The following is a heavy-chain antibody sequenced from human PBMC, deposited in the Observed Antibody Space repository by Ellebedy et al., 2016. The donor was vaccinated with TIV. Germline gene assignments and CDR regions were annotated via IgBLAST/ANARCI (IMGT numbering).Heavy chain of an antibody. D-gene: IGHD5-24*01. CDR3: ARGQGRWLQWFDP. CDR2: IIPVLDTP. V-gene: IGHV1-69*13. CDR1: GGTFSSYG. J-gene: IGHJ5*02. Sequence: ASVKVSCKASGGTFSSYGISWVRQAPGQGLEWMGGIIPVLDTPTYAQKFQGRVTITADESTVTAYMELSSLRYEDTAVYFRARGQGRWLQWFDPWGQGTLVIVSS.